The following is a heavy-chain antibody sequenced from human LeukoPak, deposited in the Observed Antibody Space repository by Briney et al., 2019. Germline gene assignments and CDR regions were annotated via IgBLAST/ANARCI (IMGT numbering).Heavy chain of an antibody. CDR1: GGSISSGSYY. CDR2: IYTSGST. V-gene: IGHV4-61*02. CDR3: ARVYRGSGSYYIDY. D-gene: IGHD3-10*01. Sequence: SETLSLTCTVSGGSISSGSYYWSWIRQPAGKGLEWIGRIYTSGSTNYNPSLKSRVTISVDTSKNQFSLKLSSVTAADTAVYYCARVYRGSGSYYIDYWGQGTLVTVSS. J-gene: IGHJ4*02.